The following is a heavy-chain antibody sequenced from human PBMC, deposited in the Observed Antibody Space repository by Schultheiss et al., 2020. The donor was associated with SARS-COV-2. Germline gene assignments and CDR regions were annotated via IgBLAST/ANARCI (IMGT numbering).Heavy chain of an antibody. D-gene: IGHD2-8*01. J-gene: IGHJ6*02. CDR1: GGSISSYY. CDR3: ANAPRRDPHYYYGMDV. Sequence: SETLSLTCTVSGGSISSYYWSWIRQPPGKGLEWIGYIYYSGSTYYNPSLKSRVTISVDTSKNQFSLKLSSVTAADTAVYYCANAPRRDPHYYYGMDVWGQGTTVTVSS. CDR2: IYYSGST. V-gene: IGHV4-59*06.